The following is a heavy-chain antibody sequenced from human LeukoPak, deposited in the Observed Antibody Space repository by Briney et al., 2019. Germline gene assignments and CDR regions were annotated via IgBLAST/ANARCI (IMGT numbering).Heavy chain of an antibody. CDR2: ISYDGSNK. CDR1: GFTFSSYA. CDR3: ARDSPYCYDSSGYYY. D-gene: IGHD3-22*01. Sequence: GGSLRLSCAASGFTFSSYAMHWVRQAPGKGLEWVAVISYDGSNKYYADSVKGRFTISRDNSKNTLYLQMNSLRAEDTAVYYCARDSPYCYDSSGYYYWGQGTLVTVSS. V-gene: IGHV3-30*14. J-gene: IGHJ4*02.